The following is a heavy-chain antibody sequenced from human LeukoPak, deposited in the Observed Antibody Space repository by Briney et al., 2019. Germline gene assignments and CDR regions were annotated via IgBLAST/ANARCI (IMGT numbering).Heavy chain of an antibody. J-gene: IGHJ5*02. CDR2: IIPIFGTA. CDR3: ASLARTLVGATPSWWFDP. CDR1: GGTFSSYA. Sequence: SVKVSCTASGGTFSSYAISWVRQAPGQGLEWMGGIIPIFGTANYAQKFQGRVTTTADESTSTAYMELSSLRSEDTAVYYCASLARTLVGATPSWWFDPWGQGTLVTVSS. D-gene: IGHD1-26*01. V-gene: IGHV1-69*13.